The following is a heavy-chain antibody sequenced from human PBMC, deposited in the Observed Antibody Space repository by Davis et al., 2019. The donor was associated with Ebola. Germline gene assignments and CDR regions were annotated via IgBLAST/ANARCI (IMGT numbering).Heavy chain of an antibody. CDR1: GGTFSSYA. D-gene: IGHD3-22*01. V-gene: IGHV1-18*01. CDR3: ARSVTMIVVVTHFDY. J-gene: IGHJ4*02. CDR2: ISAYNGNT. Sequence: ASVKVSCKASGGTFSSYAISWVRQAPGQGLEWMGWISAYNGNTNYAQKLQGRVTMTTDTSTSTAYMELRSLRSDDTAVYYCARSVTMIVVVTHFDYWGQGTLVTVSS.